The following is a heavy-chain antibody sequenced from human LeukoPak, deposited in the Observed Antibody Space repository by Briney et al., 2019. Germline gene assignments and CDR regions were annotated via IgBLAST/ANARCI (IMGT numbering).Heavy chain of an antibody. CDR1: GFTFSNAW. V-gene: IGHV3-15*01. Sequence: GGSLRLSCAASGFTFSNAWMSWVRQAPGKGLEWVGRIKSKTDGGTTDYAAPVKGRFTISRDDSKNTLYLQMNSLKTEETAVYYCTTGGSIQLWSTYYMDVWGKGTTVTVSS. D-gene: IGHD5-18*01. CDR3: TTGGSIQLWSTYYMDV. J-gene: IGHJ6*03. CDR2: IKSKTDGGTT.